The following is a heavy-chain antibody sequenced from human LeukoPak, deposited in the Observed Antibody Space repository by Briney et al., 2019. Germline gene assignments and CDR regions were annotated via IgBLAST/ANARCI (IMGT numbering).Heavy chain of an antibody. CDR3: ARGDFGDTVTTPKATLYYYYGMDV. CDR1: GFIFSKYW. V-gene: IGHV3-7*03. CDR2: INQDGSAK. J-gene: IGHJ6*02. D-gene: IGHD4-17*01. Sequence: GGSLRLSCAASGFIFSKYWMSWVRQAPGKGLEWVANINQDGSAKYYVDSVKGRFTISRDNAKNSLSLQMNSLRAEDTAVYYCARGDFGDTVTTPKATLYYYYGMDVWGQGTTVTVSS.